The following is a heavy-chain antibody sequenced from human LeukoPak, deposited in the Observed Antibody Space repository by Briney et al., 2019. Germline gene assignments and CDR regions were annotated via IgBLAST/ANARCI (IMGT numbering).Heavy chain of an antibody. Sequence: GGSLRLSCAASGLTFSSHAMHWVRQAPGKGLEYVSAIVSNGGNTYYADPVRGRFTISRDNSKDTVYLQMGSLRPEDTAVYYCARGGYYAATDIWGQGALVTVSS. CDR2: IVSNGGNT. D-gene: IGHD3-3*01. J-gene: IGHJ4*02. CDR1: GLTFSSHA. CDR3: ARGGYYAATDI. V-gene: IGHV3-64*02.